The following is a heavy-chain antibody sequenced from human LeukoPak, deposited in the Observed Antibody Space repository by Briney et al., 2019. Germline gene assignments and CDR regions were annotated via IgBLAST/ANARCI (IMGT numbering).Heavy chain of an antibody. J-gene: IGHJ4*02. CDR1: GFTFSSYG. Sequence: PGGSLRLSCAASGFTFSSYGMHWVRQAPGKGLEWVSYISSSGSTIYYADSVKGRFTISRDNAKNSLYLQMNSLRAEDTAVYYCASRGLMAPLDYWGQGTLVTVSS. CDR3: ASRGLMAPLDY. V-gene: IGHV3-48*04. D-gene: IGHD3-10*01. CDR2: ISSSGSTI.